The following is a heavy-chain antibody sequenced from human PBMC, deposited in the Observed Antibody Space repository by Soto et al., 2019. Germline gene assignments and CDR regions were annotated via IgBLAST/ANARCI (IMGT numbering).Heavy chain of an antibody. D-gene: IGHD3-10*02. V-gene: IGHV4-30-4*01. CDR3: ARVLFPNWFDP. Sequence: SETLSLTCTVSGGSISSGDYYWSWIRQPPGKGLEWIGYIYYSGSTYYNPSLKSRVTISVDTSKNQFSLKLSSVTAADTAVYYCARVLFPNWFDPWGQGTLVTVSS. CDR2: IYYSGST. CDR1: GGSISSGDYY. J-gene: IGHJ5*02.